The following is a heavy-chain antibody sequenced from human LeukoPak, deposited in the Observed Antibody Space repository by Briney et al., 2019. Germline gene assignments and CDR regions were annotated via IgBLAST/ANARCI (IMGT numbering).Heavy chain of an antibody. Sequence: PSETLCLTCTVSGGSISSYYWNWIRQPPGKGLEWIGYIYYSGSTKYNPSLNSRVTMSVDTSKNQLSLSLTSVTAADTAVYYCARAASGYYYASDMWGQGTVVTVSS. D-gene: IGHD5-12*01. CDR1: GGSISSYY. CDR3: ARAASGYYYASDM. J-gene: IGHJ3*02. V-gene: IGHV4-59*01. CDR2: IYYSGST.